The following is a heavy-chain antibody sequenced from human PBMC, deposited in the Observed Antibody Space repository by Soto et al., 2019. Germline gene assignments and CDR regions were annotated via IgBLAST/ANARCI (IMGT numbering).Heavy chain of an antibody. CDR3: ARDTYYDFWSGYYRRDYYFDY. D-gene: IGHD3-3*01. CDR2: IYHSGST. J-gene: IGHJ4*02. CDR1: GGSISSSNW. V-gene: IGHV4-4*02. Sequence: LSLTCAVSGGSISSSNWWSWVRQPPGKGLEWIGEIYHSGSTNYNPSLKSRVTISVDKSKNQFSLKLSSVTAADTAVYYCARDTYYDFWSGYYRRDYYFDYWGQGTLVTVSS.